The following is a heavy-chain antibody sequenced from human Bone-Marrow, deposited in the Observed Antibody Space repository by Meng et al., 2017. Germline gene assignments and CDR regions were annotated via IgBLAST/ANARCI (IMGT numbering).Heavy chain of an antibody. CDR1: GYSIISGYY. CDR2: IYHSGRT. D-gene: IGHD6-19*01. Sequence: SETLSLTCAVSGYSIISGYYWGWIRQPPGKGLEWIGSIYHSGRTYYNPSLKSRVTISVDTSKNQFSLKLSSVTAADTAVYYCARVDLAVAGIGSWGQGTLVTVSS. CDR3: ARVDLAVAGIGS. V-gene: IGHV4-38-2*01. J-gene: IGHJ5*02.